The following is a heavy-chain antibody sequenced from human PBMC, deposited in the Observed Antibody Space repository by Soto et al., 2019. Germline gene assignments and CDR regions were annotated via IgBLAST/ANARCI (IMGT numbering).Heavy chain of an antibody. CDR2: IYYSGST. V-gene: IGHV4-30-4*01. Sequence: ASETLSLTCTVSGGSISSGDYYWSWIRQPPGKGLEWIGYIYYSGSTYYNPSLKSRVTISVDTTKNQFSLKLSSVTAADTAVYYCARVLPQELYYYYYYGMDVWGQGTRVTVSS. J-gene: IGHJ6*02. CDR3: ARVLPQELYYYYYYGMDV. CDR1: GGSISSGDYY. D-gene: IGHD3-10*01.